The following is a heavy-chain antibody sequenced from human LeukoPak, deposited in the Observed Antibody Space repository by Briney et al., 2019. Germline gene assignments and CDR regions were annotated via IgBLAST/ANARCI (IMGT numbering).Heavy chain of an antibody. CDR1: GFTFSNYA. J-gene: IGHJ4*02. V-gene: IGHV3-33*08. CDR2: IWYDGSSR. Sequence: GGSLRLSCAASGFTFSNYAMHWVRQAPGKGLEWVAIIWYDGSSRYYADSVKGRFTISRDNSKNTLYLQMNSLRADDTAVYYCARDPYSGSYYDYWGQGTLVTVSS. CDR3: ARDPYSGSYYDY. D-gene: IGHD1-26*01.